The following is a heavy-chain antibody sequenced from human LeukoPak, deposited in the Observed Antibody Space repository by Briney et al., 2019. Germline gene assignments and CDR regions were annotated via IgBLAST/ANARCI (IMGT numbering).Heavy chain of an antibody. CDR3: ASLSGSNSPGRFDY. CDR1: GGSISSSNYY. CDR2: IYYSGYT. Sequence: SETLSLTCTVSGGSISSSNYYWGWIRQPPGKGLEWIGSIYYSGYTYYNPSVESRVTISVDTSKNQFSLKLSSVTAADTAVYYCASLSGSNSPGRFDYWGQGTLVTVSS. V-gene: IGHV4-39*01. J-gene: IGHJ4*02. D-gene: IGHD1-26*01.